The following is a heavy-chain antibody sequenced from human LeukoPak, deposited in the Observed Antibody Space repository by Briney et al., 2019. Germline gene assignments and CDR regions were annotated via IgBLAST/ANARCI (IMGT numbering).Heavy chain of an antibody. J-gene: IGHJ3*01. D-gene: IGHD3-9*01. CDR3: ATPVPGYGALDV. CDR2: INPNTGGT. Sequence: ASVKVSCKASGYTFTSYYMHWVRQAPGQGLEWMGWINPNTGGTKYAQEFQGRVTMTGDTSISIVHMELRSLTNDDAAMYYCATPVPGYGALDVWGQGTMVTVSS. V-gene: IGHV1-2*02. CDR1: GYTFTSYY.